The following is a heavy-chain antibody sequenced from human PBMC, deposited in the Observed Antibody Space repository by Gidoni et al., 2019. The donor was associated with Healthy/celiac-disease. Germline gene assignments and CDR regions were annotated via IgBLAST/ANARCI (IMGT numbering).Heavy chain of an antibody. J-gene: IGHJ4*02. D-gene: IGHD3-22*01. CDR3: AKGFDSSGYYGY. CDR1: GFTFSSYG. CDR2: ISYAGSNQ. Sequence: QVQLVESGGGVVQPGGSRILSCAASGFTFSSYGMHWVRQAPGKGLGWVAVISYAGSNQYYADSVKGRFTISRDNSKNTLYLQMNSLRAEDTAVYYCAKGFDSSGYYGYWGQGTLVTVSS. V-gene: IGHV3-30*18.